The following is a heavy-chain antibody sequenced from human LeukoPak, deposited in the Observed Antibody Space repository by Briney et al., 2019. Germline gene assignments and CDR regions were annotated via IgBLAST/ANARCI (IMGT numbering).Heavy chain of an antibody. D-gene: IGHD3-16*01. V-gene: IGHV1-8*03. J-gene: IGHJ4*02. CDR2: MNPNSGNT. CDR3: ARGRPRRYGWVGPGIDFDY. CDR1: GYTFTSYD. Sequence: ASVKVSCKASGYTFTSYDINWVRQATGQGLEWIGWMNPNSGNTGYAQKFQGRVTITRNTSISTAYMELSSLRSEDTAVYYCARGRPRRYGWVGPGIDFDYWGQGTLVTVSS.